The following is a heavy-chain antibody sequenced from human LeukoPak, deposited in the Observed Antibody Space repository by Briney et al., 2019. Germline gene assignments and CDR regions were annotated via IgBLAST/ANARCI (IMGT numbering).Heavy chain of an antibody. CDR3: ARLANDAFDI. V-gene: IGHV5-51*01. CDR2: IYPGDSDT. CDR1: GYSFTSYW. J-gene: IGHJ3*02. Sequence: GESLKISCRGSGYSFTSYWIGWVRQMPGKGLEWMGIIYPGDSDTRYSPSFQGQVTISADKSINTPYLQWSSLKASDTAMYYCARLANDAFDIWGQGTMVTVSS.